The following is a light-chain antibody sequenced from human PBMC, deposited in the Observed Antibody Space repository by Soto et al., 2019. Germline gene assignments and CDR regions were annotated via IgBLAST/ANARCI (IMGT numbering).Light chain of an antibody. CDR2: AAS. Sequence: DIQLTQSPSFLSASVGDRVTITCRASQGINTYLAWYQQSPGRAPKLLIFAASTLQSGVPSRFSGSGSGTEFTLNINSLQPEDFAIYYCQHLHSYPYTFGQGTKLEIK. CDR3: QHLHSYPYT. V-gene: IGKV1-9*01. J-gene: IGKJ2*01. CDR1: QGINTY.